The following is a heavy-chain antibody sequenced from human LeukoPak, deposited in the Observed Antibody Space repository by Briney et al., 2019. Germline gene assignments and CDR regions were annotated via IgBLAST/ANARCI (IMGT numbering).Heavy chain of an antibody. J-gene: IGHJ1*01. CDR1: GFTFTDYY. Sequence: GGSLRLSCAASGFTFTDYYMSWIRQAPGKGLEWVSYITNSGTTIYYADSVKGRFTISRDNAKNSLYLQMNSLGAEDTAVYYCARDGHYDILTGYSQDWGQGTLVTVSS. D-gene: IGHD3-9*01. CDR2: ITNSGTTI. V-gene: IGHV3-11*01. CDR3: ARDGHYDILTGYSQD.